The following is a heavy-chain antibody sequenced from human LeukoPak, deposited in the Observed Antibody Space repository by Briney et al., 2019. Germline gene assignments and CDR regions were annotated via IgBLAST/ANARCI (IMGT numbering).Heavy chain of an antibody. Sequence: SQTLSLTCTVSGGSISSGSYYWSWIRQPAGKGLEWIGRIYTSGSTNYNPSLKSRVTFSVDTSKNQFPLKLTSVTAADTAVYYCARVYDFWSGYFYYYYMDVWGKGTTVTVSS. J-gene: IGHJ6*03. CDR1: GGSISSGSYY. D-gene: IGHD3-3*01. CDR3: ARVYDFWSGYFYYYYMDV. CDR2: IYTSGST. V-gene: IGHV4-61*02.